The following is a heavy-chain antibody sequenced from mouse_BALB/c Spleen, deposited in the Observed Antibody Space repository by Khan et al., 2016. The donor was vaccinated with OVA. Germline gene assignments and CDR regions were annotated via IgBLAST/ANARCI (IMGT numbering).Heavy chain of an antibody. CDR2: ISSGGTT. V-gene: IGHV5-6-5*01. J-gene: IGHJ3*01. CDR1: GFTFSNYA. CDR3: AKDYWFTY. Sequence: EVELVESGGDLVKPGGSLKLSCAASGFTFSNYAMSWVRQTPEKRLEWVASISSGGTTYFPDSVKGRFTISRDNGRNILYLQISSLRSDDTAMYYCAKDYWFTYWGQGTLVTVSA.